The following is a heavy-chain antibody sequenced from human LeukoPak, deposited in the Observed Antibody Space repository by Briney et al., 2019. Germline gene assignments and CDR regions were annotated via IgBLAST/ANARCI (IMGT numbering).Heavy chain of an antibody. CDR2: MSNDGKDK. CDR1: GFSLSSDA. V-gene: IGHV3-30*04. D-gene: IGHD3-10*01. J-gene: IGHJ4*02. CDR3: ARFRGIIEGGPGRY. Sequence: GGSLRLSCTISGFSLSSDAMHWVRQAPGKGLEWVALMSNDGKDKYYAGSGKGRFSNSRDTSKNTLYLQMNSLRTDDTAVYYCARFRGIIEGGPGRYWGQGTLVTVSS.